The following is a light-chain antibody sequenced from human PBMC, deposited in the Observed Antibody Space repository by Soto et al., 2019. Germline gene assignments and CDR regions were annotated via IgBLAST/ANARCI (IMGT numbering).Light chain of an antibody. CDR2: GAS. CDR1: QSVSSSY. V-gene: IGKV3-20*01. J-gene: IGKJ1*01. CDR3: QEYGSSPRS. Sequence: EIVLTQSPGTLYFSPGERATLSCSASQSVSSSYVAWYQQKPGQAPRLLISGASSRATGIPDRFSGSASGTDFTLTISRLAPEDFAVYYCQEYGSSPRSFGQGTKVEIK.